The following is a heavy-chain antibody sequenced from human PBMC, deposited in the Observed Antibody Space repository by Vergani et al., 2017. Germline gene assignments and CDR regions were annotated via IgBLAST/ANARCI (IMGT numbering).Heavy chain of an antibody. CDR2: IYSGGST. J-gene: IGHJ4*02. CDR3: ARVVSYGYYFDY. D-gene: IGHD5-18*01. CDR1: GFTVSSNY. Sequence: EVQLVETGGGLIQPGGSLRLSCAASGFTVSSNYMSWVRQAPGKGLEWVSVIYSGGSTYYADSVKGRFTISRDSSKNTLYLQMNSLRAEDTAVYYCARVVSYGYYFDYWGQGTLVTVSS. V-gene: IGHV3-53*02.